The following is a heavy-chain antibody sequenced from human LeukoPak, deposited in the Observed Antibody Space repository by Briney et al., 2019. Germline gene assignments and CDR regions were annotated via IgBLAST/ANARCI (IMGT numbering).Heavy chain of an antibody. Sequence: GGSLRLSCAASGFTFSDYGMHWVRQPPGKGPEWVAFIRHDGSDKYSADSVKGRFTISKDNSKNTLYLQMSSLGAEGTAVYYCAKNYYYDSSTYFRYAFDLWGQGTMVTVSS. D-gene: IGHD3-22*01. CDR2: IRHDGSDK. J-gene: IGHJ3*01. V-gene: IGHV3-30*02. CDR3: AKNYYYDSSTYFRYAFDL. CDR1: GFTFSDYG.